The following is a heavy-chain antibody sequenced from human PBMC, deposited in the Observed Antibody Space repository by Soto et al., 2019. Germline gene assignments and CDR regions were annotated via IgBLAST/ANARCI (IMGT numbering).Heavy chain of an antibody. V-gene: IGHV4-39*01. CDR1: GGSISSSSYY. J-gene: IGHJ4*02. D-gene: IGHD3-16*02. Sequence: SETLSLTCTVSGGSISSSSYYWGWIRQPPGKGLEWIGSIYYSGSTYYNPSLKSRVTISVDTSKNQFSLKLSSVTAADTAVYYCAGTNYYDYIWGSYRYPYYFDYWGQGTLVTVSS. CDR3: AGTNYYDYIWGSYRYPYYFDY. CDR2: IYYSGST.